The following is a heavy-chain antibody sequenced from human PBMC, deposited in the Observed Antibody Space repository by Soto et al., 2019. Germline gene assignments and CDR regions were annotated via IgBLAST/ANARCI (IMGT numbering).Heavy chain of an antibody. Sequence: QITLKESGPTLVKPTQTLTLTCTFSGFSLNSSGVGVGWIRQPPGKALEWLALIYWNDEMHYSQSLKSRRTITEDATKHQVVLTVTNMDPVDTATYYCAHRRFAKYSSLPADCDYWGHGILVTVAS. V-gene: IGHV2-5*01. D-gene: IGHD6-6*01. CDR2: IYWNDEM. CDR1: GFSLNSSGVG. CDR3: AHRRFAKYSSLPADCDY. J-gene: IGHJ4*01.